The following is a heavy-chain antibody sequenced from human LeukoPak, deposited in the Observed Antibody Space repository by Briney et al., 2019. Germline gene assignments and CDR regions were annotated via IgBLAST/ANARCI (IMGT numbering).Heavy chain of an antibody. CDR3: ATHRVYDSSGYYGFELDY. CDR2: INPNSGGT. D-gene: IGHD3-22*01. V-gene: IGHV1-2*02. J-gene: IGHJ4*02. CDR1: GYTFSSYA. Sequence: GASVKVSCKASGYTFSSYAISWVRQAPGQGLEWMGWINPNSGGTNYAQKFQGRVTMTRDTSISTAYMELSRLRSDDTAVYYCATHRVYDSSGYYGFELDYWGQGTLVTVSS.